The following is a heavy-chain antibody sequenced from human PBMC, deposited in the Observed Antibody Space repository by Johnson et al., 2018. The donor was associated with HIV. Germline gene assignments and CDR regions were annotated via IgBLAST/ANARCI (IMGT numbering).Heavy chain of an antibody. D-gene: IGHD1-26*01. CDR2: INWNGGIT. Sequence: VQLVESGGGLVQPGGSLRLSCAASGFTFSSYWMHWVRQAPGKGLVWVSRINWNGGITGYADSVKGRCTISRDNDKSSVYMQMNNLRAEDTAFYYCARRDSGSLSFDLWGQGTMVTVSS. CDR3: ARRDSGSLSFDL. CDR1: GFTFSSYW. J-gene: IGHJ3*01. V-gene: IGHV3-74*01.